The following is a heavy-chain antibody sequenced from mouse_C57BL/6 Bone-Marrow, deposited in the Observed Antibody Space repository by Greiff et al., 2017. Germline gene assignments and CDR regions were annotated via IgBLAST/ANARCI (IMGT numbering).Heavy chain of an antibody. CDR1: GYTFTSYW. CDR2: IYPGNSDT. J-gene: IGHJ4*01. Sequence: EVQLQQSGTVLARPGASVKMSCKTSGYTFTSYWMHWVKQRPGQGLEWIGAIYPGNSDTSYNQKFKGKAKLTAVTSASTAYMELSSLTNEDSAVYYCIRGSYGNLLWDYAMDYWGQGTSVTVSS. CDR3: IRGSYGNLLWDYAMDY. V-gene: IGHV1-5*01. D-gene: IGHD2-1*01.